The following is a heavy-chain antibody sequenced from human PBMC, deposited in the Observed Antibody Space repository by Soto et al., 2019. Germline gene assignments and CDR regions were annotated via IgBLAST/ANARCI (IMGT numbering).Heavy chain of an antibody. Sequence: GGSLRLSCAASGFTFSSYGMHWVRQAPGKGLEWVAVISYDGSNKYYADSVKGRFTISRDNSKNTLYLQMNSLRAEDTAVYYCAEDLRAGYSYGYPYYYYYGMDVWGQGTTVTVSS. CDR2: ISYDGSNK. V-gene: IGHV3-30*18. J-gene: IGHJ6*02. CDR1: GFTFSSYG. D-gene: IGHD5-18*01. CDR3: AEDLRAGYSYGYPYYYYYGMDV.